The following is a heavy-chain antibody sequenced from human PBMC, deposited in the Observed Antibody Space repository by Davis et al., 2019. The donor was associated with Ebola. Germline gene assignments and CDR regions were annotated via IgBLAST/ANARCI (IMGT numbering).Heavy chain of an antibody. J-gene: IGHJ6*02. CDR3: ARHFTGQLVVAGMDV. D-gene: IGHD6-6*01. Sequence: SCKGSGYRFTSYWIGRVRQMPGKGLEWMGIIYPGDSDTRYSPSFQGQVTISADKSISTAYLQWSSLKASDTAMYYCARHFTGQLVVAGMDVWGQGTTVTVSS. V-gene: IGHV5-51*01. CDR1: GYRFTSYW. CDR2: IYPGDSDT.